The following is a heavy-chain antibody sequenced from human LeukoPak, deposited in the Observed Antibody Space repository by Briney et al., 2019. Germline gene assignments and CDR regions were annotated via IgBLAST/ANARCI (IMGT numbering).Heavy chain of an antibody. D-gene: IGHD6-13*01. V-gene: IGHV3-7*01. J-gene: IGHJ4*02. Sequence: GGSLRLSCGLSTLTFDQYWVIWVRRSPGRVLEGVGNLKEDGIEEYYVDSVKGRFNISRDNTKNSLYLQMNSLRAEDKAVYYCARDPAAWDYWGQGTLVTVSS. CDR3: ARDPAAWDY. CDR2: LKEDGIEE. CDR1: TLTFDQYW.